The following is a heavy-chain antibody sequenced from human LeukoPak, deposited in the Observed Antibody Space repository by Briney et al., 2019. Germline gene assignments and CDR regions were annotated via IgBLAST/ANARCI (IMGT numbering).Heavy chain of an antibody. CDR1: GFTFRSYG. V-gene: IGHV3-30*02. CDR2: IRYDGSNK. J-gene: IGHJ3*02. D-gene: IGHD3-22*01. CDR3: ATSSHSSDYYWSAFNI. Sequence: GGSLRLSCAASGFTFRSYGMHWVRQAPGKGLVWVAFIRYDGSNKYYTDSVKGRFTISRDNSNNTLYLQMNSLKTEDTAVYYCATSSHSSDYYWSAFNIWGQGTMVIVSS.